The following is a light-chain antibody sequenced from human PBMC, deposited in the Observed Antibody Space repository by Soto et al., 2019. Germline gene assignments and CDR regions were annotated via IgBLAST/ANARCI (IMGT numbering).Light chain of an antibody. CDR3: QRYGSSPSWT. J-gene: IGKJ1*01. V-gene: IGKV3-20*01. Sequence: ESVLTQSPGTLSLSPGERATLSCRASQSVSTSYLAWYQQKPGQAPRLLIYGASSRATGIPDRFIGSGSGTDFTLTINRLEPEDFAVYYCQRYGSSPSWTFGQGTKVEIK. CDR1: QSVSTSY. CDR2: GAS.